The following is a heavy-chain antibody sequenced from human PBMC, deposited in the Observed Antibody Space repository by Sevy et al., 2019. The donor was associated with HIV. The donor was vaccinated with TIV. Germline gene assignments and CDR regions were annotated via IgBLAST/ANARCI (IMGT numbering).Heavy chain of an antibody. CDR3: ARGNQRYYYDSSGYYAVVSAFDI. D-gene: IGHD3-22*01. J-gene: IGHJ3*02. CDR2: MNPNSGNT. Sequence: ASVKVSCKASGYTFTSYDINWMRQATGQGLEWMGWMNPNSGNTGYAQKFQGRVTMTRNTSISTAYMELSSLRSEDTAVYYCARGNQRYYYDSSGYYAVVSAFDIWGQGTMLTVSS. V-gene: IGHV1-8*01. CDR1: GYTFTSYD.